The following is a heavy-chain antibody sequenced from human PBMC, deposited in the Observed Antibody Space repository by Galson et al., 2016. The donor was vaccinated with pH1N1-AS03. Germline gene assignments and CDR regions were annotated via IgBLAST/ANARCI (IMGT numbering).Heavy chain of an antibody. CDR1: GDSFSSYA. Sequence: VKVSCKASGDSFSSYAFTWVRLAPGQGLEWMGGIIPIFGKPQYAQKFQGRVTFTADESTTTVYMDLSSLISDDTAMYYCARDGPGIVRANAHWGQGTLVTVSS. V-gene: IGHV1-69*01. CDR2: IIPIFGKP. D-gene: IGHD1-14*01. CDR3: ARDGPGIVRANAH. J-gene: IGHJ1*01.